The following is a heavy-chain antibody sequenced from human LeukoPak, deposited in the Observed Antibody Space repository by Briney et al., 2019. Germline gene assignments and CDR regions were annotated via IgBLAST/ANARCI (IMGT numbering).Heavy chain of an antibody. J-gene: IGHJ4*02. CDR2: ISSSGSMK. D-gene: IGHD3-10*01. V-gene: IGHV3-48*03. Sequence: PGGSLRLSCAASGFTFSSYAMNWVRQAPGKGLEWVSYISSSGSMKYYADSVKGRFTISRDNAKNSLYLQMNSLRAEDTAVYYCARGQYGSGSYYNVWGQGTLVTVSS. CDR1: GFTFSSYA. CDR3: ARGQYGSGSYYNV.